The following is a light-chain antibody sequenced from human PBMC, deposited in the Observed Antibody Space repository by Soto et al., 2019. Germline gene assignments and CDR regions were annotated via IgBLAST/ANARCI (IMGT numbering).Light chain of an antibody. CDR1: QTISTW. J-gene: IGKJ5*01. CDR3: QQSYSTPSS. Sequence: RVTSSCRTSQTISTWMAWYQQKPGKAPKLLIYAASSVQSGVPSRFSGSGSGTDFTLTIRCRQPEYFATYICQQSYSTPSSFAQGTRLAIK. V-gene: IGKV1-39*01. CDR2: AAS.